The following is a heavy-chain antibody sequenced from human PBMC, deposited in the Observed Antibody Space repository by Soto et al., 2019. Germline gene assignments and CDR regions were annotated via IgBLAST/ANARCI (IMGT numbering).Heavy chain of an antibody. CDR1: GFTFRNYW. CDR3: ARGDCVGGTCYSLAGSFYYYMDV. CDR2: INNDGSVS. Sequence: EVQLVESGGGLVQPGGSLRLSCLASGFTFRNYWMYWVRQAPGEGLLWVSRINNDGSVSSYADSVKGRLTISRDNVKNTLYLQMDSLRAEDTAVYYCARGDCVGGTCYSLAGSFYYYMDVWGKGTTVTVFS. J-gene: IGHJ6*03. D-gene: IGHD2-15*01. V-gene: IGHV3-74*01.